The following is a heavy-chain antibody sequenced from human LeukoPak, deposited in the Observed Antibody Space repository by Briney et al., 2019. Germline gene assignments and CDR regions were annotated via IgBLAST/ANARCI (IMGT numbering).Heavy chain of an antibody. CDR1: GVSISSYY. V-gene: IGHV4-59*01. CDR3: ARDSTVADDAFDI. J-gene: IGHJ3*02. CDR2: IYYSGST. D-gene: IGHD4-17*01. Sequence: SETLSLTCTVSGVSISSYYWSWLRQPPGKGLEWIGYIYYSGSTNYNPSLKSRVTISVDTSKNQFSLKLSSVTAADTAVYYCARDSTVADDAFDIWGQGTMVTVSS.